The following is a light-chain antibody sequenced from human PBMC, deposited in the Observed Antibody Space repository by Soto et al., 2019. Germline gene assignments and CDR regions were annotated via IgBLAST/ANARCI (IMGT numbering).Light chain of an antibody. CDR2: GAS. Sequence: IQMTQSPSSLSASVGDSVTITCRASQYISNYLAWYLQKPGKVPKLLIYGASTLKSGVPPRFSGSGYGSDFTLTISSLQPEDVATYYCQKYDSAPWTFGQGTKVEIK. J-gene: IGKJ1*01. CDR1: QYISNY. V-gene: IGKV1-27*01. CDR3: QKYDSAPWT.